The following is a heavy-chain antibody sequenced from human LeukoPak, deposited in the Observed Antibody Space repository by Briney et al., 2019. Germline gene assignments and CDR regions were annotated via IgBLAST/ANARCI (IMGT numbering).Heavy chain of an antibody. J-gene: IGHJ3*02. Sequence: GKSLRLSCAASGFTFNDYTIHWVRQAPGKGVEWVSSISSSSSYIYYADSVKGRFTISRDNAKNSLYLQMNSLRAEDTAVYYCAREGGSGRIDSAFDIWGQGTMVTVSS. CDR3: AREGGSGRIDSAFDI. V-gene: IGHV3-21*01. D-gene: IGHD3-10*01. CDR1: GFTFNDYT. CDR2: ISSSSSYI.